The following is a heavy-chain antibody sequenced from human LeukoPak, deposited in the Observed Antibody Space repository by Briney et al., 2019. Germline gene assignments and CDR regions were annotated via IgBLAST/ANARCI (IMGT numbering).Heavy chain of an antibody. V-gene: IGHV3-23*01. CDR2: ISDSGNT. J-gene: IGHJ4*02. CDR1: GFTFDDYG. D-gene: IGHD2-21*01. CDR3: AKAPVTTCRGAYCYPFDY. Sequence: GGSLRLSCAASGFTFDDYGMSWVRQAPGKGLEWVSAISDSGNTYHADSVKGRFTISRDSSKNTLFLQMNRLRPEDAAVYYCAKAPVTTCRGAYCYPFDYWGQGTLVTVSS.